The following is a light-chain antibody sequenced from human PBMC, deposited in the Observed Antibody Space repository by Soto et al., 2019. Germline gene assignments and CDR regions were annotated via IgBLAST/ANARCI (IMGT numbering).Light chain of an antibody. Sequence: QSALTQPPSASGSPGQSVTISCTGTSSDVGAYNYVSWYQQHPGKAPKLMIYEVTKRPSGVPARFSGSKSGNTASLTVSGLQAEDEADYYCAAWDDSLSGYVFGTGTKLTVL. CDR3: AAWDDSLSGYV. CDR2: EVT. J-gene: IGLJ1*01. CDR1: SSDVGAYNY. V-gene: IGLV2-8*01.